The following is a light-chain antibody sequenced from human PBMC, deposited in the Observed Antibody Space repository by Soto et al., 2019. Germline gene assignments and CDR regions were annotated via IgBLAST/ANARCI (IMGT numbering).Light chain of an antibody. CDR2: GAS. Sequence: ELVMTQSPATLSVSPGERATLSCRASQSVSSNLAWYQQKPGQAPRLLIYGASTRATGIPARFSGSGSGTEFTITISSLQSEDFAVYYCQQYNNWPPTWTFGQGTKVEIK. CDR3: QQYNNWPPTWT. CDR1: QSVSSN. V-gene: IGKV3-15*01. J-gene: IGKJ1*01.